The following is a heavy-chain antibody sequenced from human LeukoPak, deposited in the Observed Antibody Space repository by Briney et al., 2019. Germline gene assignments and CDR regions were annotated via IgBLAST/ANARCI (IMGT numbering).Heavy chain of an antibody. Sequence: GGSLRLSCAASGFTFSSYWMSWVRQAPGKGLEWVANIKQDGSEKYYVDSVKGRFTISRDNAKNSLYLQMISLRAEDTAVYYCAREGNSYYFDYWGQGTLVTVSS. V-gene: IGHV3-7*01. CDR2: IKQDGSEK. J-gene: IGHJ4*02. CDR3: AREGNSYYFDY. CDR1: GFTFSSYW. D-gene: IGHD1-1*01.